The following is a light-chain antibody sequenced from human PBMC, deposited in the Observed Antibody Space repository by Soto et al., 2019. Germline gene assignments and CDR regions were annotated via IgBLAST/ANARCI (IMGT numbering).Light chain of an antibody. J-gene: IGKJ2*01. CDR3: QQYGSSLYT. Sequence: EIVLTQSPGTLSLSPGERATLSCRASQSVSSSYLAWYQQKPGQAPRLLIYGASSRATGIPDRFSGSGSGTNFTLTISRLEPEDFAVYYCQQYGSSLYTLGQGTKREIK. CDR1: QSVSSSY. CDR2: GAS. V-gene: IGKV3-20*01.